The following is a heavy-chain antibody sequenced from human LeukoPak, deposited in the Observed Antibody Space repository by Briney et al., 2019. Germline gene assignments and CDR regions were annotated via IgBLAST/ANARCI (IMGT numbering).Heavy chain of an antibody. Sequence: SETLSLTCAVSGGSISSSNWWSWVRQPPGKGLEWIGEIYHSGSTYYDPSLKSRVTISVDTSKNQFSLKLSSVTAADTAVYYCARRRTYYYDSSGYSSWFDPWGQGTLVTVSS. CDR3: ARRRTYYYDSSGYSSWFDP. CDR1: GGSISSSNW. D-gene: IGHD3-22*01. J-gene: IGHJ5*02. CDR2: IYHSGST. V-gene: IGHV4-4*02.